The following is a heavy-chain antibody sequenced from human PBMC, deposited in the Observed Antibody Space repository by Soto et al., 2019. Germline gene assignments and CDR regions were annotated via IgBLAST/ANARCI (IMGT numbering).Heavy chain of an antibody. V-gene: IGHV1-18*01. CDR1: GYTFTSYG. D-gene: IGHD3-3*01. J-gene: IGHJ3*02. CDR3: ARRRHYDFWSGYPPDAFDI. CDR2: ISAYNGNT. Sequence: SVKVSCKASGYTFTSYGISWVRQAPGQGLEWMGRISAYNGNTNYAQKLQGRVTMTTDTSTSTAYMELRSLRSDDTAVYYCARRRHYDFWSGYPPDAFDIWGQGTMVTVSS.